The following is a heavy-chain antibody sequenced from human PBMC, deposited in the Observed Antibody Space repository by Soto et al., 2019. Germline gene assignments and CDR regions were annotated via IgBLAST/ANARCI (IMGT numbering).Heavy chain of an antibody. D-gene: IGHD1-20*01. CDR1: GGSFSGYY. V-gene: IGHV4-34*01. J-gene: IGHJ4*02. CDR3: ARAQRVTDFDY. CDR2: INHRGST. Sequence: SETLSLTCAVYGGSFSGYYWSWIRQPPGKGLEWIGEINHRGSTNYNPSLKSRVTISVDTSKNQFSLKLSSVTAEDTAVYYCARAQRVTDFDYWGQGTLVTVSS.